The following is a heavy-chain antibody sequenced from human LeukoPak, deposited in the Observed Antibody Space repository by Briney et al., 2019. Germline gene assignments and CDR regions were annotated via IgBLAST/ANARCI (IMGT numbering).Heavy chain of an antibody. D-gene: IGHD2-15*01. V-gene: IGHV4-59*08. CDR1: GGSISSYY. CDR2: IYYSGST. Sequence: SETLSLTCTVSGGSISSYYWSWIRQPPGKGLEWIGYIYYSGSTNYNPSLKSRVTISVDTSKNQFSLKLSSVTAAGTAVYYCARLVAVSTLTPAFDIWGQGTMVTVSS. CDR3: ARLVAVSTLTPAFDI. J-gene: IGHJ3*02.